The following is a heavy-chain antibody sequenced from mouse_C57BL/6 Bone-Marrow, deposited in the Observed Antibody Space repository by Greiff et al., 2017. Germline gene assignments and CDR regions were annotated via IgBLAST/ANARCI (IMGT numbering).Heavy chain of an antibody. D-gene: IGHD1-1*01. Sequence: EVKLQESGAELVRPGASVKLSCTASGFNIKDDYMHWVKQRPEQGLEWIGWIDPENGDTEYASKFQGKATITADTSSNTAYLQLSRLTSEDTAVYYCTLITTVVATNFDYWGQGTTLTVSS. CDR1: GFNIKDDY. V-gene: IGHV14-4*01. J-gene: IGHJ2*01. CDR3: TLITTVVATNFDY. CDR2: IDPENGDT.